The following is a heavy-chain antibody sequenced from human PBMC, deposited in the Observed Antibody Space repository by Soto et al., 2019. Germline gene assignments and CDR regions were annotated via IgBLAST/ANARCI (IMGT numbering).Heavy chain of an antibody. CDR3: ARDTPYCGGDCYGFDI. V-gene: IGHV4-30-2*01. D-gene: IGHD2-21*02. CDR1: GDSIKTGGFS. CDR2: IYPGVNT. J-gene: IGHJ3*02. Sequence: TLSLTCTVSGDSIKTGGFSWSWIRQPPGKGLEWIGFIYPGVNTYYNPSLKSRVTISIDMSKNQFSLKLGSVTAGDTAVYYCARDTPYCGGDCYGFDIWGQGTMVTVS.